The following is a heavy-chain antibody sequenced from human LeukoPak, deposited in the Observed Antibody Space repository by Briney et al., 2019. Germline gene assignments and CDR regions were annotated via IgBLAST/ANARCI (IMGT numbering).Heavy chain of an antibody. CDR3: ARAQIVGATVPFDY. CDR2: IIPILGIA. V-gene: IGHV1-69*04. CDR1: GGTFSSYA. D-gene: IGHD1-26*01. J-gene: IGHJ4*02. Sequence: GASVKVSCKASGGTFSSYAISWVRQAPGQGLGWMGRIIPILGIANYAQKFQGRVTITADKSTSTAYMELSSLRSEDTAVYYCARAQIVGATVPFDYWGQGTLVTVSS.